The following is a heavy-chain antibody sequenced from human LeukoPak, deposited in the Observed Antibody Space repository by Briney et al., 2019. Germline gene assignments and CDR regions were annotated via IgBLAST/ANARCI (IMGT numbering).Heavy chain of an antibody. CDR1: GFTFSSYE. D-gene: IGHD5/OR15-5a*01. J-gene: IGHJ4*02. CDR2: ISSSGSTI. Sequence: PGGSLRLSCAASGFTFSSYEMNWVRQAPGKGREGVSYISSSGSTIYYADSVKGRFTISRDNAKNSLYLKMNTLRAEDTAVYYCASKVTAEGIVYEYWGQGTLVTVSS. V-gene: IGHV3-48*03. CDR3: ASKVTAEGIVYEY.